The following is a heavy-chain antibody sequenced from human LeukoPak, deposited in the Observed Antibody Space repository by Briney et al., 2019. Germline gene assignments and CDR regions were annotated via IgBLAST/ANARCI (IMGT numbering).Heavy chain of an antibody. CDR1: GGSISSSSYY. Sequence: SQTLSLTCTVSGGSISSSSYYWGWIRQPPGKGLEWIGSIYYSGSTYYNPSLKSRVTISVDTSKSQFSLKLSSVTAADTAVYYCARHLGATGVFDIWGQGTMVTVSS. CDR2: IYYSGST. CDR3: ARHLGATGVFDI. V-gene: IGHV4-39*01. J-gene: IGHJ3*02. D-gene: IGHD1-26*01.